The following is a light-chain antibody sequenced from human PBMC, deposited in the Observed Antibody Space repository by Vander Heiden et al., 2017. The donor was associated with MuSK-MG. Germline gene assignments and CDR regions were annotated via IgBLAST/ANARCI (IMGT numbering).Light chain of an antibody. Sequence: ELVLTQSPGTLSLSPGERATLSCRASQRVSSSYLAWYQQKPGQAPRLLIYGASSMATGIPDRFSGSGSGTDFTLTISRLQPEDFAVYYCQQYDSTPWTFGQGTKVEIK. V-gene: IGKV3-20*01. CDR1: QRVSSSY. CDR3: QQYDSTPWT. J-gene: IGKJ1*01. CDR2: GAS.